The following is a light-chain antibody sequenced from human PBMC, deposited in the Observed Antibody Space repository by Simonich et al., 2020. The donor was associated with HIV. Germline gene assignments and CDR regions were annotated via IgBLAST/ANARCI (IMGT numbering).Light chain of an antibody. CDR1: QSVSSN. J-gene: IGKJ3*01. CDR3: QQYYRTPGT. CDR2: GAS. V-gene: IGKV3-15*01. Sequence: EIVMTQSPATLSVSPGERATLSCRASQSVSSNLAWYQQKPGQTPRLLIYGASTRATGIPARFSGSGSGTEFTLTISSMQSEDFAVYYCQQYYRTPGTFGPGTKVDIK.